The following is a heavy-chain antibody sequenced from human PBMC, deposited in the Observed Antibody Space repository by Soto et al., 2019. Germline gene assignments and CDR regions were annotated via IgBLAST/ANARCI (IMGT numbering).Heavy chain of an antibody. J-gene: IGHJ5*02. Sequence: RGESLKISCKGSGYSFTSYWIGWVRQMPGKGLEWMGIIYPGDSDTRYSPSFQGQVTISADKSISTAYLQWSSLKASDTAMYYCARHRRITIFGVVTNNWFDPWGQGTLVTVSS. CDR2: IYPGDSDT. CDR3: ARHRRITIFGVVTNNWFDP. CDR1: GYSFTSYW. D-gene: IGHD3-3*01. V-gene: IGHV5-51*01.